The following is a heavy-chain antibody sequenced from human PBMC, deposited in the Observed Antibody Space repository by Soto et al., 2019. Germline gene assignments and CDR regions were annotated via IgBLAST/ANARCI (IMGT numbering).Heavy chain of an antibody. V-gene: IGHV1-3*01. Sequence: QVQLVQSGAEVKKPGASVKVSCKASGYTFTSYAMHWVRQAPGQRLEWMGWINAGNGNTKYSQKFQGRVTITRDTSASTAYMELSSLRSEDTAVYYCARRYCSSTRCYYYYYGMDVWGQGTTVTVSS. J-gene: IGHJ6*02. CDR1: GYTFTSYA. D-gene: IGHD2-2*01. CDR3: ARRYCSSTRCYYYYYGMDV. CDR2: INAGNGNT.